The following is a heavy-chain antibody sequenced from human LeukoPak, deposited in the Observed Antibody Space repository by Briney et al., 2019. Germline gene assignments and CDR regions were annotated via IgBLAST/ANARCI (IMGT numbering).Heavy chain of an antibody. CDR1: GYSISSGYY. J-gene: IGHJ6*03. Sequence: SETLSLTCTVSGYSISSGYYWGWIRQPPGKGLEWIGSIYHSGSTYYNPSLKSRDTISVDTSKNQFSLKLSSVTAADTAVYYCARVGLGSGSSTGNYYYMDVWGKGTTVTVSS. CDR3: ARVGLGSGSSTGNYYYMDV. V-gene: IGHV4-38-2*02. D-gene: IGHD3-10*01. CDR2: IYHSGST.